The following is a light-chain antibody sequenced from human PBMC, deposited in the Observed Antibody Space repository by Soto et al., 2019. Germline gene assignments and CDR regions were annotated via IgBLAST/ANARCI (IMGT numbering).Light chain of an antibody. CDR2: KAS. CDR1: QSISSW. Sequence: DIQMTQSPSTLSASVGDRVTITCRASQSISSWLAWYQQKPGKAPKLLIYKASSLESGVASRFSGSASGTEFTLTISSLQPDDFATYSCQQYSSYPWTFGQGTKVEIK. V-gene: IGKV1-5*03. CDR3: QQYSSYPWT. J-gene: IGKJ1*01.